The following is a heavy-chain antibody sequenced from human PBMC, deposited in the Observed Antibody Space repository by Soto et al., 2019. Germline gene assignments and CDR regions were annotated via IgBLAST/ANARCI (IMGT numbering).Heavy chain of an antibody. CDR3: ARDDVAGDYYYYYMDV. D-gene: IGHD3-10*01. CDR2: IWYDGSNK. J-gene: IGHJ6*03. V-gene: IGHV3-33*01. CDR1: GFTFSSYG. Sequence: SLRLSCAASGFTFSSYGMHWVRQAPGKGLEWVAVIWYDGSNKYYADSVKGRFTISRDNSTNTLYLQMNSLRAEDTAVYYCARDDVAGDYYYYYMDVWGKGTTVTVSS.